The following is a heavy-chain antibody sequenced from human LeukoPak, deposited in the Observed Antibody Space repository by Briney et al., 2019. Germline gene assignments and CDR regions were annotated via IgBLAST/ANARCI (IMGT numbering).Heavy chain of an antibody. D-gene: IGHD3-9*01. CDR2: IYYSGST. Sequence: SWIRQHPGKGLEWIGYIYYSGSTYYNPSLKSRVTISVDTSKNQFSLKLSSVTAADTAVYYCASWAGGILTGYWGQGTLVTVSS. CDR3: ASWAGGILTGY. V-gene: IGHV4-31*02. J-gene: IGHJ4*02.